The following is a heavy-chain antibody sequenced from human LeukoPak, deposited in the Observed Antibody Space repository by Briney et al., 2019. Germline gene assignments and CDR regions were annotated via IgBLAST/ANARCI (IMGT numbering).Heavy chain of an antibody. D-gene: IGHD2-2*01. CDR2: INHSGST. CDR1: GGSFSGYY. CDR3: ARGQLDIVVVPAANMAAFDY. V-gene: IGHV4-34*01. Sequence: SETLSLTCAVYGGSFSGYYWSWIRQPPGKGLEWIGEINHSGSTNYNPSLKSRVTISVDTSKNQFSLKLSSVTAADTAVYYCARGQLDIVVVPAANMAAFDYWGQGTLVTVSS. J-gene: IGHJ4*02.